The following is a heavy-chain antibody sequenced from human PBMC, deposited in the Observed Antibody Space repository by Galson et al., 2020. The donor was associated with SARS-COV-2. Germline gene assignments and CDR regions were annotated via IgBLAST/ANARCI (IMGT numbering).Heavy chain of an antibody. CDR2: IYASGST. V-gene: IGHV4-61*02. D-gene: IGHD3-22*01. CDR1: GGSISSGSHY. Sequence: SETLSLTCTVSGGSISSGSHYWSWIRQPAGKGLAWIGRIYASGSTNYNPSLKSRVTMSVDTSKNQFSLKLSSVTAADTAVYYCARGRVPYYYDSSGYTLGGMDVWGQGTTVTVSS. CDR3: ARGRVPYYYDSSGYTLGGMDV. J-gene: IGHJ6*02.